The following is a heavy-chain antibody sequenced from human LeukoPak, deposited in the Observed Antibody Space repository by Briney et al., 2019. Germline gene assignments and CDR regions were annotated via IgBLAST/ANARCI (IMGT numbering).Heavy chain of an antibody. CDR1: GFTFSSYA. V-gene: IGHV3-23*01. Sequence: GGSLRLSCAASGFTFSSYAMNWVRRAPGKGQEWVTAISANGGNTYYADAVKGRFTISRDNSKNTLYLQMNSLRAEDTAVYYCAKDPRTTVTRGYFDLWGRGTQVTVSS. D-gene: IGHD4-17*01. J-gene: IGHJ2*01. CDR2: ISANGGNT. CDR3: AKDPRTTVTRGYFDL.